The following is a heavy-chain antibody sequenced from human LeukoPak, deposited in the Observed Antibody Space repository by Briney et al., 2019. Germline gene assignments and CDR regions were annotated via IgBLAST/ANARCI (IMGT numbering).Heavy chain of an antibody. J-gene: IGHJ4*02. D-gene: IGHD4-23*01. V-gene: IGHV4-59*08. CDR1: GASISSYY. CDR2: MYYSGST. Sequence: SETLSLTCTVSGASISSYYWSWLRQPPGKGLEWIAFMYYSGSTNYNPSLKSRVTISLDTSKNQFSLKLSSVTAADTAVYYCARRSISGNSWDYFDYWGQGTLATVSS. CDR3: ARRSISGNSWDYFDY.